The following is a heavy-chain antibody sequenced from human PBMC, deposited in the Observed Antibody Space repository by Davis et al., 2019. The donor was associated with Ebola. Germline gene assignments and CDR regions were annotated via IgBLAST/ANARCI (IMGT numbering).Heavy chain of an antibody. CDR2: ISYDGSNK. Sequence: GESLKISCAASGFTFSSYRMHWVRQAPGKGLEWVAVISYDGSNKYYADSVKGRLTISRDNSKNTMDLQMSSLRMEDTAVYYCVKGSITMTVVVYFDLWGQGTLVTVSS. CDR3: VKGSITMTVVVYFDL. V-gene: IGHV3-30*18. CDR1: GFTFSSYR. D-gene: IGHD3-22*01. J-gene: IGHJ4*02.